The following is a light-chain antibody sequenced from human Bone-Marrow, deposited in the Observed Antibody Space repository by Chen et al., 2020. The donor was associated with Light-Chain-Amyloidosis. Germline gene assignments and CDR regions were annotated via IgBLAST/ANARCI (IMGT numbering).Light chain of an antibody. CDR2: DDS. CDR1: NIGSTS. J-gene: IGLJ3*02. Sequence: SYVLTQPSSVSRAPGQTATLACGGNNIGSTSVHWYQQTPGQAPLLVVYDDSDRPSGIPERLSGSNSGNTATLTISRVEAGDEADYYCQVWDRSSDRPVFGGGTKLTVL. V-gene: IGLV3-21*02. CDR3: QVWDRSSDRPV.